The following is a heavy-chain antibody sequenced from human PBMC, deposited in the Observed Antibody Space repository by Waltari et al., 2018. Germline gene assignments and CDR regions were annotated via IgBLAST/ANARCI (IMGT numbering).Heavy chain of an antibody. CDR1: GGTFSSYA. Sequence: QVQLVQSGAEVKKPGSSVKVSCKASGGTFSSYAISWVRQAPGKGLEWVAVISYDGSNKYYADSVKGRFTISRDNSKNTLYLQMNSLRAEDTAVYYCAKDLGTVTHGDYGMDVWGQGTTVTVSS. V-gene: IGHV3-30*04. J-gene: IGHJ6*02. CDR2: ISYDGSNK. CDR3: AKDLGTVTHGDYGMDV. D-gene: IGHD4-17*01.